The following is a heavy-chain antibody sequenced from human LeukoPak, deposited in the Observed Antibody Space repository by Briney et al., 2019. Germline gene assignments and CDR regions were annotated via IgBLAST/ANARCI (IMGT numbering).Heavy chain of an antibody. V-gene: IGHV1-69*01. D-gene: IGHD5-12*01. CDR1: GGTFFSYA. CDR2: IIPIFGTA. CDR3: ARDLNSGYENYFDY. J-gene: IGHJ4*02. Sequence: SVKVSCKASGGTFFSYAISWVRQAPGQGLEWMGGIIPIFGTANYAQKFQGRVTITADESTSTAYMELSSLRSEDTAVYYCARDLNSGYENYFDYWGQGTLVTVSS.